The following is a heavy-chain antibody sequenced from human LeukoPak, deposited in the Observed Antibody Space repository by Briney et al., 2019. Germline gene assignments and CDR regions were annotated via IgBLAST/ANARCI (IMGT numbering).Heavy chain of an antibody. D-gene: IGHD3-10*01. CDR1: GGTFSSYA. V-gene: IGHV1-69*01. Sequence: EASVKVSCKASGGTFSSYAISWVRQAPGQGLEWMGGIIPIFGTANYAQKFQGRVTITADESTSTACMELSSLRSEDTAVYYCARITYGQRANFDYWGQGTLVTVSS. J-gene: IGHJ4*02. CDR2: IIPIFGTA. CDR3: ARITYGQRANFDY.